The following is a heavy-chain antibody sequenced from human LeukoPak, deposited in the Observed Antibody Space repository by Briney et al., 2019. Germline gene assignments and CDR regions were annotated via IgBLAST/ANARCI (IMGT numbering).Heavy chain of an antibody. Sequence: PGGSLRLSCAASGFTFSSYAMSWVRQAPGKGLEWVSTISGGGGSTYYADSVKGRFTISRDNSKNTLSLQMTSLRAEDTAVYYCAKNSGTYLGYFDYWGQGTLVTVSS. CDR3: AKNSGTYLGYFDY. CDR2: ISGGGGST. J-gene: IGHJ4*02. D-gene: IGHD1-26*01. CDR1: GFTFSSYA. V-gene: IGHV3-23*01.